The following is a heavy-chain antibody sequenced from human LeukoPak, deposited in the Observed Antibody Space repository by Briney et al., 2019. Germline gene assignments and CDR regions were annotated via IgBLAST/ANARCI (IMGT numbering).Heavy chain of an antibody. CDR3: ARGDSNYGGGLDY. V-gene: IGHV3-23*01. CDR2: ISASGGTT. Sequence: GGSLRLSCAASGFTFNKFGMTWVRQAPGKGLDWVSAISASGGTTYYASSVLGRFTISRDNSKNTLYLQMNSLRAEDTAVYYCARGDSNYGGGLDYWGQGTLVTVSS. CDR1: GFTFNKFG. J-gene: IGHJ4*02. D-gene: IGHD4-11*01.